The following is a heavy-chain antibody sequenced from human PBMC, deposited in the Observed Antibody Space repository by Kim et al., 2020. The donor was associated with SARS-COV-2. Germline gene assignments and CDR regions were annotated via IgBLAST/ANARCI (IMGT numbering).Heavy chain of an antibody. J-gene: IGHJ4*02. D-gene: IGHD5-12*01. CDR2: IYYSGST. CDR1: GGSISSSSYY. Sequence: SETLSLTCTVSGGSISSSSYYWGWIRQPPGKGLEWIGSIYYSGSTYYNPSLKSRVTISVDTSKNQFSLKLSSVTAADTAVYYCARGWHRWLRLGNYFDYWGQGTLVTVSS. V-gene: IGHV4-39*07. CDR3: ARGWHRWLRLGNYFDY.